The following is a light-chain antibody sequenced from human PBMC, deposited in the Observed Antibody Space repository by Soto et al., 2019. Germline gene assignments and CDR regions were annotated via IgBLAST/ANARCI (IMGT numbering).Light chain of an antibody. Sequence: EIVMTQSPATLSVSPGESGTLSCRASQLFSSNLAWYQRRPGQAPRLLIYGSSTRATGVPPRLSGSASGTEFTLAISSLQSEDFGVYYCQQYNDWLRTFGQGTRLEIK. CDR1: QLFSSN. V-gene: IGKV3-15*01. J-gene: IGKJ5*01. CDR2: GSS. CDR3: QQYNDWLRT.